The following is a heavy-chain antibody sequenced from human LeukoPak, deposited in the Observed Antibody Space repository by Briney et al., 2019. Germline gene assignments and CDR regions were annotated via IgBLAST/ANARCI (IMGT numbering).Heavy chain of an antibody. CDR2: ISSYNDNT. V-gene: IGHV1-18*01. D-gene: IGHD2-15*01. CDR1: GYTFSNYG. Sequence: ASVKVSCKASGYTFSNYGISWVRQAPGQGLEWMGWISSYNDNTNYAQKLQGRVTMTTDTSTSTAYMELRSLRSDDTAVYYCARDRSRADLDYWGQGTLVTVSS. CDR3: ARDRSRADLDY. J-gene: IGHJ4*02.